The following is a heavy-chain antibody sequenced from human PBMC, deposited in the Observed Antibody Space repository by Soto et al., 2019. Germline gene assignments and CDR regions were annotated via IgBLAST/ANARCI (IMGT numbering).Heavy chain of an antibody. CDR3: ARDQYVWGKSTRHGAFDI. V-gene: IGHV1-69*13. D-gene: IGHD3-16*01. J-gene: IGHJ3*02. CDR2: IIPIFGTA. CDR1: GGTFSSYS. Sequence: SVNVSFKSSGGTFSSYSISWVRQAPGQGLEWMGGIIPIFGTANYAQKFQGRVTITADESTSTAYMELSSLRSEDTAVYYCARDQYVWGKSTRHGAFDIWGQGTMVTV.